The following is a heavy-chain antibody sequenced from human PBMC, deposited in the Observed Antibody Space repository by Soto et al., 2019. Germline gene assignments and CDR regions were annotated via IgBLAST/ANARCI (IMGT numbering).Heavy chain of an antibody. CDR1: GFTVSNAW. D-gene: IGHD3-10*01. J-gene: IGHJ4*02. V-gene: IGHV3-15*01. CDR3: SREGRLLWFGELTDY. CDR2: IKSASSGVTT. Sequence: EVQLVESGGGLVKPGGSLRLSCAASGFTVSNAWMSWVRQAPGKGLEWVGRIKSASSGVTTDYPAPVTGRFAISRDDSKNTLYLQMYSLKTEDTAVYYCSREGRLLWFGELTDYWGQGTLVTVSS.